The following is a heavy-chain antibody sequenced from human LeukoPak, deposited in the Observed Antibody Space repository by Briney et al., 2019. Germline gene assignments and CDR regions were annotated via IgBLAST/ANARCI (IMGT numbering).Heavy chain of an antibody. V-gene: IGHV4-59*01. CDR1: GGSFSTYY. D-gene: IGHD3-16*01. J-gene: IGHJ4*02. CDR3: ARAVITFGGAVAKGFDC. Sequence: PSETLSLTCTVSGGSFSTYYWSWIRQPPGKGLEWIGYIYYSGSTDYNPSLESRVTMSLDTSKNQFSLNLSSVTAAGTAIYYCARAVITFGGAVAKGFDCWGQGTLVTVSS. CDR2: IYYSGST.